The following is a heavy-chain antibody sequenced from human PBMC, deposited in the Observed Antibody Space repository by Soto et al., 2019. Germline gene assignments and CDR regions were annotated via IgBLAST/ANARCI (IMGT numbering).Heavy chain of an antibody. CDR3: AKVSSSWYAGFFDL. CDR1: GFTFSRHA. Sequence: EVQLLESGGGLVQPGGSLRLSCTASGFTFSRHAMTWVRQAQGKGLEWVSGLSDSGGSIYYADSVKGRFTISRDNSMNTLYLQMNTLRAEDTAIYYCAKVSSSWYAGFFDLWGQGTLVTVSS. D-gene: IGHD6-13*01. V-gene: IGHV3-23*01. J-gene: IGHJ4*02. CDR2: LSDSGGSI.